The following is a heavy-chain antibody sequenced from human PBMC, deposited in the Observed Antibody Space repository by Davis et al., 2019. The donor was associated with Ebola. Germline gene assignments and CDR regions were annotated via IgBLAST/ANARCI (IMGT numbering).Heavy chain of an antibody. V-gene: IGHV3-23*01. CDR1: GFTFSNYI. J-gene: IGHJ5*02. D-gene: IGHD5-24*01. Sequence: GESLKISCAASGFTFSNYIMSWVRQSPGKGLEWVSSISDSTGATYYTDSVKGRFTVSRDNSKNTVYLQLNILRPEDTAVYNCAKDDGPRRLADPWGQGTLVTVSS. CDR2: ISDSTGAT. CDR3: AKDDGPRRLADP.